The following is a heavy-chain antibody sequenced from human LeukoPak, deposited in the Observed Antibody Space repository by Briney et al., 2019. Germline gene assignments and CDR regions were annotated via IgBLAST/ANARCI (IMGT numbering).Heavy chain of an antibody. CDR1: GFTFSSYG. Sequence: GGSLRLSCAASGFTFSSYGMHWVRQAPGKGLEWVAVISYDGSIKYSADSVKGRFTISRDNSKNTLYLQMNSLRPEDTAVYYCAKEMEVSPGPDYWGQGTLVTVSS. D-gene: IGHD1-14*01. J-gene: IGHJ4*02. V-gene: IGHV3-30*18. CDR3: AKEMEVSPGPDY. CDR2: ISYDGSIK.